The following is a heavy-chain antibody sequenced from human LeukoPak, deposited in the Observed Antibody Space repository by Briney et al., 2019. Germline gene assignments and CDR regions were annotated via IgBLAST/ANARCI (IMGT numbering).Heavy chain of an antibody. V-gene: IGHV3-23*01. D-gene: IGHD2-2*01. J-gene: IGHJ4*02. CDR3: AKGRYQLLSLYFFDY. Sequence: GGSLRLSCAASGFTFTSYAMGWVRQAPGKGLEWVSVISDSGGTTYYADSVKGRFTISRDNSKNTLYLQMNSLRAEDTAVFYCAKGRYQLLSLYFFDYWGQGTLVTVSS. CDR1: GFTFTSYA. CDR2: ISDSGGTT.